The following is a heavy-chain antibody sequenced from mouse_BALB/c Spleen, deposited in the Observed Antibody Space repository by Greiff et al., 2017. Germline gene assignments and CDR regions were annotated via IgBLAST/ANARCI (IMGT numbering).Heavy chain of an antibody. CDR3: ARTARYYAMEY. D-gene: IGHD3-1*01. CDR1: GYTFTSYT. J-gene: IGHJ4*01. CDR2: INPSSGYT. Sequence: VQLQQSGAELARPGASVKMSCKASGYTFTSYTMHWVNQRPGQGLEWIGYINPSSGYTNYNQKFKDKATLTADKSSSTAYMQLSSLTSEDSAVYYCARTARYYAMEYWGQGTSVTVSS. V-gene: IGHV1-4*01.